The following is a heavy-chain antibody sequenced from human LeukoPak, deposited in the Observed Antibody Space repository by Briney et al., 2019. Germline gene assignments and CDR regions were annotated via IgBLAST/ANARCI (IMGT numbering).Heavy chain of an antibody. CDR2: INPSGGST. CDR1: GYTFTGYY. J-gene: IGHJ4*02. CDR3: ARQGYSGHSQGAADY. Sequence: VASVKVSCKASGYTFTGYYMHWVRQAPGQGLEWMGIINPSGGSTSYAQKFQGRVTMTTDTSTSTAHMELRSLRSDDTAVYYCARQGYSGHSQGAADYWGQGTLVTVSS. D-gene: IGHD4-23*01. V-gene: IGHV1-46*01.